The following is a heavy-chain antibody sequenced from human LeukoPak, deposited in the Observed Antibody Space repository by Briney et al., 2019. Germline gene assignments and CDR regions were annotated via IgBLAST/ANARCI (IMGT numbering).Heavy chain of an antibody. J-gene: IGHJ3*02. D-gene: IGHD3-10*01. V-gene: IGHV3-23*01. CDR2: LSGSGGST. Sequence: GGSLRLSCAASGFTFSSYAMSWVRQAPGKGLEWVSALSGSGGSTYYADSVKGRFTISRDNSKNTLYLQMNSLRAEDTAVYYCAKDLKVTMVRGVTGAFDIWGQGTMVTVSS. CDR1: GFTFSSYA. CDR3: AKDLKVTMVRGVTGAFDI.